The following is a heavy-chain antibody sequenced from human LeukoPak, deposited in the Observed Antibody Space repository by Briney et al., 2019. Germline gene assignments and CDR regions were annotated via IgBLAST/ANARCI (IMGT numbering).Heavy chain of an antibody. V-gene: IGHV1-8*01. CDR3: ARDIPLYCGGDCPLDY. D-gene: IGHD2-21*02. J-gene: IGHJ4*02. CDR1: GYTFTSYD. CDR2: MNPNSGNT. Sequence: ASVKVCCKDSGYTFTSYDINWVRQATGQGLGWMGWMNPNSGNTGYAQKFQGRVTMTRNSSISTAYMELSSLRSEDTAVYYCARDIPLYCGGDCPLDYWGQGTLVTVSS.